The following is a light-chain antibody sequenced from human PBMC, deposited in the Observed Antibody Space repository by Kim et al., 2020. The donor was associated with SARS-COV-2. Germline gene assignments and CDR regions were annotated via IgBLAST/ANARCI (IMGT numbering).Light chain of an antibody. Sequence: RVTISCTGSSSNIGAGYVIHWYQQLPGTAPKLLIYGNSNRPSGVPDRFSGSKSGTSASLAITGLQAEDEADYYCQSYDSSLSARVFGGGTQLTVL. V-gene: IGLV1-40*01. CDR1: SSNIGAGYV. CDR2: GNS. J-gene: IGLJ3*02. CDR3: QSYDSSLSARV.